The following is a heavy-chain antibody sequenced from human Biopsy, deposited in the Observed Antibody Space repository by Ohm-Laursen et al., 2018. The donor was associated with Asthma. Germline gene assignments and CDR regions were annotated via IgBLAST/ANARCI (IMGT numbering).Heavy chain of an antibody. V-gene: IGHV5-51*01. Sequence: GESLKISCKASGYTFSDSWIGWVRQMPGKGLEWMVIIFAANSETKYSPSFQGQVTISADMSISTAFLQWSGLKASDTAIYYCARFIDGTFFVDYWGQGTLVTVSS. J-gene: IGHJ4*02. CDR2: IFAANSET. D-gene: IGHD1-7*01. CDR3: ARFIDGTFFVDY. CDR1: GYTFSDSW.